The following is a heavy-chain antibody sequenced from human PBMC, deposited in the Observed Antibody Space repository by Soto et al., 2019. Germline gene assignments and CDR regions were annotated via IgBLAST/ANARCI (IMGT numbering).Heavy chain of an antibody. CDR2: ISGSGGST. CDR3: AKDLPLLGYSYGFDFDY. J-gene: IGHJ4*02. V-gene: IGHV3-23*01. D-gene: IGHD5-18*01. Sequence: PGGSLRLSCAASGFTFSSYAMSWVRQAPGKGLEWVSAISGSGGSTYYADSVKGRFTISGDNSKNTLYLQMNSLRAEDTAVYYCAKDLPLLGYSYGFDFDYWGQGTLVTVSS. CDR1: GFTFSSYA.